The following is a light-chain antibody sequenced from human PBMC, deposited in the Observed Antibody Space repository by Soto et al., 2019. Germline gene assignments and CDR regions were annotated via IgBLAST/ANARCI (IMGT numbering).Light chain of an antibody. J-gene: IGKJ1*01. V-gene: IGKV3-20*01. CDR3: QHTWT. CDR1: QTVSSSN. CDR2: GAS. Sequence: EVVLTQSPGTLSLSPGEGATLSCRASQTVSSSNLVWYQQRPGQAPRLLIYGASIRATGIPDRFSGRGSETDCPHTISFLELEDFALYNWQHTWTFGQGTKVEI.